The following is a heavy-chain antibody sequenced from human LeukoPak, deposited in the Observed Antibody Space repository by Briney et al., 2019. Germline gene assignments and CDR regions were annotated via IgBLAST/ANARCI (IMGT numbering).Heavy chain of an antibody. V-gene: IGHV4-59*01. Sequence: SETLSLTCTVSGGSISNFYWSWIRQPPGKGLEWLGYIFYSGTTNYNPSLKSRVTMSIDTSKNQFSLKLSSVTAADTAVYYCARRGRESYYVWGQGTLVTVSS. D-gene: IGHD1-26*01. CDR3: ARRGRESYYV. CDR1: GGSISNFY. CDR2: IFYSGTT. J-gene: IGHJ4*02.